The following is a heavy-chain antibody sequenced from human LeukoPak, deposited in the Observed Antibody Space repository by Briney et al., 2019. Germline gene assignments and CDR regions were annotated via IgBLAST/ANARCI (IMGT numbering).Heavy chain of an antibody. J-gene: IGHJ6*03. V-gene: IGHV4-59*01. CDR2: IYYSGST. CDR1: GGSISSYY. CDR3: ARVVRYYYDSSGYPYYYYYMDV. Sequence: PSETLSLTCTVSGGSISSYYWSWIRQPPGKGLEWIGYIYYSGSTNYNPSLKSRVTISVDTSKNQFSLKLSSVTAADTAIYYCARVVRYYYDSSGYPYYYYYMDVWGKGTTVTVSS. D-gene: IGHD3-22*01.